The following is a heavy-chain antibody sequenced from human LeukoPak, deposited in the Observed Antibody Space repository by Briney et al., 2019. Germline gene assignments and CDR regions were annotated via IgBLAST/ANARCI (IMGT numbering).Heavy chain of an antibody. V-gene: IGHV4-39*01. J-gene: IGHJ4*02. CDR1: GGSISSSSYY. Sequence: PSETLSLTCTVSGGSISSSSYYWGWIRQPPRKGLEWVGSIYYSGSTYYNPSLKSRVTISVDTSKNQFSLKLSSVTAADTAVYYCARRCSSTSCAYYFDYWGQGTLVTVSS. CDR3: ARRCSSTSCAYYFDY. D-gene: IGHD2-2*01. CDR2: IYYSGST.